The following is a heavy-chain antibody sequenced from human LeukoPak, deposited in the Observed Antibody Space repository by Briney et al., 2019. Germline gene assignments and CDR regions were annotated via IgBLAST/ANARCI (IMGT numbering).Heavy chain of an antibody. J-gene: IGHJ4*02. D-gene: IGHD2-21*02. Sequence: PSETLSLTCAVYGGSFSGYYWSWIRQPPGKGLEWIGEINHSGSTNYNPSLKSRVTISVDTSKNQFSLKLSSVTAADTAVCYCARGGVGMVTGVDYWGQGTLVTVSS. CDR1: GGSFSGYY. CDR2: INHSGST. CDR3: ARGGVGMVTGVDY. V-gene: IGHV4-34*01.